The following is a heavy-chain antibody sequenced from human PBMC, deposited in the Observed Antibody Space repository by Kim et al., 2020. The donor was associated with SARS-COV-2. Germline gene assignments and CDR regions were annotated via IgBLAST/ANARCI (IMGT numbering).Heavy chain of an antibody. CDR1: GGSFSGDY. Sequence: SETLSLTCDVYGGSFSGDYWSWIRQPPGKGMEWIGEINHSGSTNYNPSLKSRVTISVATSKNQFTLKVSSVTAADTAEYYCARGYQWELLPPPTLTDYWGQGTLVTVSS. V-gene: IGHV4-34*01. CDR3: ARGYQWELLPPPTLTDY. J-gene: IGHJ4*02. CDR2: INHSGST. D-gene: IGHD1-26*01.